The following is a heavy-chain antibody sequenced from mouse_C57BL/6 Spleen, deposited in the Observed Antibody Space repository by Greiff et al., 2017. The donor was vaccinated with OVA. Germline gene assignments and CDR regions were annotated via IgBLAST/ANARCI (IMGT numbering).Heavy chain of an antibody. CDR1: GFSFNTYA. J-gene: IGHJ4*01. Sequence: EVQLQESGGGLVQPKGSLKLSCAASGFSFNTYAMNWVRQAPGKGLEWVARIRSKSNNYATYYADSVKDRFTISRDDSESMLYLQMNNLKTEDTAMYYCVRHNPLLEGAMDYWGQGTSVTVSS. CDR2: IRSKSNNYAT. D-gene: IGHD1-1*01. V-gene: IGHV10-1*01. CDR3: VRHNPLLEGAMDY.